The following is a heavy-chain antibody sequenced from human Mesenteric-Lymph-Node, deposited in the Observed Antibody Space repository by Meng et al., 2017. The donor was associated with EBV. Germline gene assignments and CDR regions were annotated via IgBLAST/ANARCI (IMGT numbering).Heavy chain of an antibody. CDR1: GGSFIGYY. Sequence: QVQLQQWGAGLRKPSETLTLTCGVSGGSFIGYYWSWIRQSPGKGLEWIGDINHRGGTNYNPSLKSRVTISLDTSKSQFSLKLRSMTAADTAVYYCATGWGKANYWGQGTLVTVSS. V-gene: IGHV4-34*02. D-gene: IGHD3-16*01. J-gene: IGHJ4*02. CDR3: ATGWGKANY. CDR2: INHRGGT.